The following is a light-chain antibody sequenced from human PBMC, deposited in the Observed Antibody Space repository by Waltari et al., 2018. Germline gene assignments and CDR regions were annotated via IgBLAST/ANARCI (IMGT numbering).Light chain of an antibody. CDR3: QHYVRLPAT. Sequence: EIVLTQSPGTLSLSPGERATLSCRASESVGRSLAWYQQRPGQAPRLLIYGASNRAPGIPDWFSGSGSVTEFSLTISRLEPEDFAVYYCQHYVRLPATFGQGTKVEIK. CDR2: GAS. V-gene: IGKV3-20*01. J-gene: IGKJ1*01. CDR1: ESVGRS.